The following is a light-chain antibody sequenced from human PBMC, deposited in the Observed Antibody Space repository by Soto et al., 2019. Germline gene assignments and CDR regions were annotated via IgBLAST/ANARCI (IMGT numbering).Light chain of an antibody. CDR2: GAS. V-gene: IGKV3-15*01. CDR1: QCISTR. Sequence: EMVVTQSPATLSVSPGERASLSCRASQCISTRLAWYQHRPGQAPRLLIYGASTRATVFPARFSASGSGAEFTLTINDLQSEDFAVYYCHHRKSWPLTFGRGTKVDIK. J-gene: IGKJ4*01. CDR3: HHRKSWPLT.